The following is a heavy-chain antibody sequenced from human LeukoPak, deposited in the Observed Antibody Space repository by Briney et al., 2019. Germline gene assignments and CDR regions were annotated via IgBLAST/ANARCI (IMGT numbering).Heavy chain of an antibody. D-gene: IGHD6-13*01. CDR3: ARDITAAAKPNWFDP. Sequence: GASVKVSCKASGYTFTSYGISWVRQAPGQGLEWMGWISAYNGNTNYALKLQGRVTMTTDTSTSTAYMELRSLRSDDTAVYYCARDITAAAKPNWFDPWGQGTLVTVSS. V-gene: IGHV1-18*01. J-gene: IGHJ5*02. CDR2: ISAYNGNT. CDR1: GYTFTSYG.